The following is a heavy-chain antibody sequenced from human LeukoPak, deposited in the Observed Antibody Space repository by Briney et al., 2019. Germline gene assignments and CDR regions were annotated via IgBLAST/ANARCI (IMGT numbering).Heavy chain of an antibody. CDR2: IYYSGST. V-gene: IGHV4-59*01. CDR1: GGSISSYY. Sequence: SETLSLTCTVSGGSISSYYWSWIRQPPGKGLEWIGYIYYSGSTNYNPSLKSRVTISVDTSKNQFSLKLSSVTAADTAVYYCARDNTGFGFDYWGQGTLVTVSS. D-gene: IGHD3-10*01. J-gene: IGHJ4*02. CDR3: ARDNTGFGFDY.